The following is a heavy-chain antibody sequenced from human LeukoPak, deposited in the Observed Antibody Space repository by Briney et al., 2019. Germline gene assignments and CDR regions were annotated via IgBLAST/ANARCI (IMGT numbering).Heavy chain of an antibody. Sequence: GGSLRLSCAGSGFTFSSYWMHWVRQAPGKGVVWVSRINSDGSSATYADSVKGRFTISRDNAKNTLYLQMNSLRGEDTAVYYCARDRATAMFDYWAQGTLVTVSS. CDR1: GFTFSSYW. D-gene: IGHD5-18*01. V-gene: IGHV3-74*01. J-gene: IGHJ4*02. CDR2: INSDGSSA. CDR3: ARDRATAMFDY.